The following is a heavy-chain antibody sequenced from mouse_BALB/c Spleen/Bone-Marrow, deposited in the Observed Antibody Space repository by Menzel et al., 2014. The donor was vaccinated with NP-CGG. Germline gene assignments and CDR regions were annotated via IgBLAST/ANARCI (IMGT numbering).Heavy chain of an antibody. V-gene: IGHV5-12*02. CDR2: ISNGGGST. CDR1: GFTFSDYY. Sequence: EVKLMESGGGLVQPGGSLKLSCATSGFTFSDYYMYWVRQTPEKRLEWVAYISNGGGSTYYPDTVKGRFTISRDSAKNTLYLQMSRLKSEDTAMYYCARHSDYDYFDYWGQGTTLTVSS. D-gene: IGHD2-4*01. CDR3: ARHSDYDYFDY. J-gene: IGHJ2*01.